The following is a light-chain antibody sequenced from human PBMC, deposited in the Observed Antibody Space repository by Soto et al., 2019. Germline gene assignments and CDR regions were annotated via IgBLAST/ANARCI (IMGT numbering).Light chain of an antibody. J-gene: IGKJ3*01. CDR1: QSVSTF. V-gene: IGKV3-11*01. CDR3: QQYNNWPRT. Sequence: EIVLTQSPTTLSLSPGERATLSCRASQSVSTFLAWYQQKPGQAPRLVIYDASSRATGIPARFSGSGSGTDFTLTISSLEPDDFAVYXCQQYNNWPRTFGPGTKVDIK. CDR2: DAS.